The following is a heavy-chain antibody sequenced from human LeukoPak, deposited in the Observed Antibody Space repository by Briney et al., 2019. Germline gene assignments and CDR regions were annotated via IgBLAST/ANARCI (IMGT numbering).Heavy chain of an antibody. CDR1: GFTFSSYA. V-gene: IGHV3-7*01. CDR3: ASKQGDY. CDR2: INQDGSAR. Sequence: GGSLRLSCAASGFTFSSYAMHWVRQAPGKGLEWVANINQDGSARYSVDSVKGRFTISRDNAKNSLYLQMNSLRAEDTAVYYCASKQGDYWGQGTLVTVSS. J-gene: IGHJ4*02.